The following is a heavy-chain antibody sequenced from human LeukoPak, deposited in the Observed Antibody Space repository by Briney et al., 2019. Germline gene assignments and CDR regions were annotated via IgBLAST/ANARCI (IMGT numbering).Heavy chain of an antibody. Sequence: SQTLSLTCTVSGGSISSGGYYWSWIRQHPGKGLEWIGYIYYSGSTYYNPSLKSRVTISVDTSKNQFSLKLSSVTAADTAVYSCARSFWDYYDSSGYPARAFDIWGQGTMVTVSS. CDR3: ARSFWDYYDSSGYPARAFDI. J-gene: IGHJ3*02. CDR2: IYYSGST. V-gene: IGHV4-31*03. CDR1: GGSISSGGYY. D-gene: IGHD3-22*01.